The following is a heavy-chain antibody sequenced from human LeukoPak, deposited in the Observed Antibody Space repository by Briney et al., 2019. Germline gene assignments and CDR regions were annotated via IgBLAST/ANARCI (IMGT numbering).Heavy chain of an antibody. J-gene: IGHJ5*02. Sequence: SETLSLTCTVSGGSISSYYWSWIRQPPGKGLEWIGYIYTSGSTNYNPSLKSRVTISVDTSKNQFSLKLSSVTAADTAVYYCARHQVPYDWNYALWTNWFDPWGQGTLVTVSS. CDR2: IYTSGST. CDR3: ARHQVPYDWNYALWTNWFDP. D-gene: IGHD1-7*01. CDR1: GGSISSYY. V-gene: IGHV4-4*09.